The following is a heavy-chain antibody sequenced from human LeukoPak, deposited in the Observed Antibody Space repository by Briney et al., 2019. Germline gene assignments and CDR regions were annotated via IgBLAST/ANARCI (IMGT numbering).Heavy chain of an antibody. CDR3: ARGWMYYDILTGYYGPGWFDP. V-gene: IGHV4-34*01. CDR2: INHSGST. Sequence: MPSETLPLTCAVYGGSFSGYYWSWIRQPPGKGLEWIGEINHSGSTNYNPSLKSRVTISVDTSKNQFSLKLSSVTAADTAVYYCARGWMYYDILTGYYGPGWFDPWGQGTLVTVSS. D-gene: IGHD3-9*01. J-gene: IGHJ5*02. CDR1: GGSFSGYY.